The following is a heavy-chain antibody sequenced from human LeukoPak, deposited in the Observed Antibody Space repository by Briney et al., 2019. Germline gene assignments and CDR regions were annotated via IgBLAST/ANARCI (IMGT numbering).Heavy chain of an antibody. Sequence: GGSLRLSCAASGFTFSSYWIHWVRQAPGKGLVWVSRINSDGSSTSYADSVKGRFTISRDNAKNTLYLQMNSLRAEDTAVYYCARVGYSSSWYGQLYYYYYYMDVWGKGTTVTVSS. V-gene: IGHV3-74*01. J-gene: IGHJ6*03. CDR3: ARVGYSSSWYGQLYYYYYYMDV. CDR1: GFTFSSYW. D-gene: IGHD6-13*01. CDR2: INSDGSST.